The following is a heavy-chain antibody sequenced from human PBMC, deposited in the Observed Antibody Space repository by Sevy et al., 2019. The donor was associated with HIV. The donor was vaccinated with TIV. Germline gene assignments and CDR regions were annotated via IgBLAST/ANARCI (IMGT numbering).Heavy chain of an antibody. CDR1: GFTFSTYW. CDR2: INQDGSQK. D-gene: IGHD3-9*01. Sequence: GGSLRLSCGASGFTFSTYWMSWVRQAPGKVLEWVANINQDGSQKYYVDSVKGRFTISKDNAKNSLYLQMSSLRAEDTAVYYCAREFDGGPDYWGQGTLVTVSS. J-gene: IGHJ4*02. CDR3: AREFDGGPDY. V-gene: IGHV3-7*01.